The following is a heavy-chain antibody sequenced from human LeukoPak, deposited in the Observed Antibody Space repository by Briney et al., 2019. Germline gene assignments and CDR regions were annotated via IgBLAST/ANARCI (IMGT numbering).Heavy chain of an antibody. J-gene: IGHJ6*04. CDR3: ARGGYCSGGSCYSDYHYGMDV. V-gene: IGHV4-30-2*01. CDR2: IYHSGST. Sequence: PSQTLSLTCAVSGGSISSGGYPWSWIRQPPGKGLEWIGYIYHSGSTYYNPSLKSRVTISVDRSKNQFSLKLSSVTAADTAVYYCARGGYCSGGSCYSDYHYGMDVWGKGTTVTVSS. CDR1: GGSISSGGYP. D-gene: IGHD2-15*01.